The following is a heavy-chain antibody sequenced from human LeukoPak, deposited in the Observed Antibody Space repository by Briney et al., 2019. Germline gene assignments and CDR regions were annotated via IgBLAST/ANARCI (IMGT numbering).Heavy chain of an antibody. CDR1: GGSISSSSYY. CDR3: ASSIAAAGRPTYYMDV. Sequence: SETLSLTCTVSGGSISSSSYYWGWIRQPPGKGLEWAGEINHTGSTYDNPSLKSRVTVSVDTSKNQVSLKLSSVTAADTAVYYCASSIAAAGRPTYYMDVWGKGTTVTVSS. J-gene: IGHJ6*03. CDR2: INHTGST. D-gene: IGHD6-13*01. V-gene: IGHV4-39*07.